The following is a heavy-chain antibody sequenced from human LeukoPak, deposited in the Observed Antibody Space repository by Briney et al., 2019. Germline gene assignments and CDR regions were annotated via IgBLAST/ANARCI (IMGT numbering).Heavy chain of an antibody. CDR3: ARDDGRSSSWYYFDY. CDR1: GGTFISYA. V-gene: IGHV1-69*01. D-gene: IGHD6-13*01. J-gene: IGHJ4*02. CDR2: IIPIFGTA. Sequence: SVKVPCKASGGTFISYAISWVRQAPGQGLEWMGGIIPIFGTANYAQKFQGRVTITADESTSTAYMELSSLRSEDTAVYYCARDDGRSSSWYYFDYWGQGTLVTVSS.